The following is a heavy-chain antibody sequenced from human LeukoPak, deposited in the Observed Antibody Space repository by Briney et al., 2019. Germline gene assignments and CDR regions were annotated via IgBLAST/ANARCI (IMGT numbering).Heavy chain of an antibody. J-gene: IGHJ5*02. V-gene: IGHV5-51*01. D-gene: IGHD6-19*01. CDR2: IYPGDSDT. CDR3: ARRIAVAAKGPNWFDP. Sequence: GGSLKISCKGSGYSFTSYWIGWVRQMPGKSLEWMGIIYPGDSDTRYSPYFQGQVTISADKSISTAYLQRSSLKASDTAMYYCARRIAVAAKGPNWFDPWGQGTLVTVSS. CDR1: GYSFTSYW.